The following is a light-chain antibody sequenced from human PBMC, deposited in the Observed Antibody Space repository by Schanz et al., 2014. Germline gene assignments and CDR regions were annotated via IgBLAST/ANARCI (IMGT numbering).Light chain of an antibody. CDR3: SSYAGSNNLRVV. V-gene: IGLV2-23*01. CDR1: SSDIWAYDL. Sequence: QSALTQPASVSGSPGQSITISCSGTSSDIWAYDLVSWYQQYPDKVPKLMIYEANKRPSGVSNRFSGSKSGNTASLTISGLQAEDEADYYCSSYAGSNNLRVVFGGGTKLTVL. J-gene: IGLJ2*01. CDR2: EAN.